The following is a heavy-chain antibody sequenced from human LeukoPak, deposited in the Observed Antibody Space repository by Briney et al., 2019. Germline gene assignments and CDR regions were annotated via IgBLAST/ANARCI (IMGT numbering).Heavy chain of an antibody. CDR3: ARYVVVTAIHVPPDY. CDR1: GYSFTSYW. Sequence: GESLKISCKGSGYSFTSYWIGWVRQMPGKGLEWMGIIYPGDSDTRYSPSFQGQVTISADKSISTAYLQWSSLKASDTAMYYCARYVVVTAIHVPPDYWGQGTLVTVSS. D-gene: IGHD2-21*02. J-gene: IGHJ4*02. V-gene: IGHV5-51*01. CDR2: IYPGDSDT.